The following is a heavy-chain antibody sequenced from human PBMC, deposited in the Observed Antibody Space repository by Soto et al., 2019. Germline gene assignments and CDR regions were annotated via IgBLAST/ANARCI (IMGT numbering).Heavy chain of an antibody. CDR1: GFTFSSYS. Sequence: GGSLRLSCAASGFTFSSYSMNWVRQAPGKGLEWVSSISSSSSYIYYADSVKGRFTISRDNAKNSLYLQMNSLRAEDTAVYYWATSPPSGSYYKDIEYFQHWGQGTLGTVSS. J-gene: IGHJ1*01. D-gene: IGHD3-10*01. V-gene: IGHV3-21*01. CDR3: ATSPPSGSYYKDIEYFQH. CDR2: ISSSSSYI.